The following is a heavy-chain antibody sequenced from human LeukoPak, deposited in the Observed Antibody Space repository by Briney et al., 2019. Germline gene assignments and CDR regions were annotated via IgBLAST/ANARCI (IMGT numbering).Heavy chain of an antibody. CDR3: ARDGGGGGNPSLSFDY. CDR2: IYYSGST. J-gene: IGHJ4*02. V-gene: IGHV4-59*11. Sequence: PSETLSLTCTVSGGSTSSHYWSWIRQPPGKGLEWIGYIYYSGSTNYNPSLKSRVTISVDTSKNQFSLKLSSVTAADTAVYYCARDGGGGGNPSLSFDYWGQGTLVTVSS. D-gene: IGHD4-23*01. CDR1: GGSTSSHY.